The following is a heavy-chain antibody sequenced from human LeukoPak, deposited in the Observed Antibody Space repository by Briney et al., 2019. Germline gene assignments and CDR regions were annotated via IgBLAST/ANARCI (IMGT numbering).Heavy chain of an antibody. Sequence: QPGGSLRLSCAASGFTFDDYAMHWVRQAPGKGLEWVSLISWDGGSTYYADSVKGRFTISRDNSKNSLYLQMNSLRAEDTALYYCAKDSTLSGTRDTGYPYFDYWGPGTLVTVSS. CDR1: GFTFDDYA. CDR2: ISWDGGST. CDR3: AKDSTLSGTRDTGYPYFDY. J-gene: IGHJ4*02. V-gene: IGHV3-43D*03. D-gene: IGHD3-9*01.